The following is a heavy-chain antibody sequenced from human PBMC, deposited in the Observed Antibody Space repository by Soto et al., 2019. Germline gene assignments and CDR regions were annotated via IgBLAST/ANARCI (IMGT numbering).Heavy chain of an antibody. D-gene: IGHD6-6*01. Sequence: KPSETLSLTCTVSGGSTSSDNYWSWIRQPPGKGLEWIGHIYYSGNTDYNPSLKSRLAISIDTSKNQFSLKLSSVTAADTAVYFCAREGGESSDGLYYFDYWGQGSLVTVSS. CDR2: IYYSGNT. CDR3: AREGGESSDGLYYFDY. J-gene: IGHJ4*02. CDR1: GGSTSSDNY. V-gene: IGHV4-30-4*01.